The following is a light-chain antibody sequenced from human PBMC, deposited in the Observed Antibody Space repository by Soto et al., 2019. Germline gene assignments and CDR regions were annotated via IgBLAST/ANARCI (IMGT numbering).Light chain of an antibody. CDR3: QQYGRSLT. CDR2: GAS. V-gene: IGKV3-20*01. J-gene: IGKJ3*01. CDR1: QSVYNNY. Sequence: EIVSTQSPGTLSLSPGERATLSCRASQSVYNNYLAWYQQKPGQAPRLLIYGASSRATGIPHRFSDSGSGTASTHTFSRLKAEGLAVYYCQQYGRSLTIGPRTKVYIE.